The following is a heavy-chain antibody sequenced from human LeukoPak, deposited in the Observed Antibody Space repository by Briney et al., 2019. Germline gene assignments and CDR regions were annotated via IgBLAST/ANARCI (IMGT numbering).Heavy chain of an antibody. CDR2: INHSGST. D-gene: IGHD6-13*01. CDR1: GGSFSGYY. J-gene: IGHJ4*02. CDR3: ARGRGRAAAGSRRHYFDY. Sequence: SETPSLTCAVYGGSFSGYYWSWIRQPPGKGLEWIGEINHSGSTNYNPSLKSRVTISVDTSKNQFSLKLSSVTAADTAVYYCARGRGRAAAGSRRHYFDYWGQGTLVTVSS. V-gene: IGHV4-34*01.